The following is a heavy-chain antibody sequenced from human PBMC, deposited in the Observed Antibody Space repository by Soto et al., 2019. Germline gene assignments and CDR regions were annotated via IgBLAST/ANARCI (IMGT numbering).Heavy chain of an antibody. V-gene: IGHV3-21*01. D-gene: IGHD4-4*01. CDR3: ARDSNNSKYGMEV. J-gene: IGHJ6*01. Sequence: VGSLRLSCACSVFTFSTYSINCVRHPPGKGLEWVSSISSSGDYIHYADSVKGRFTISRDNAKNSLFLQMNSLRAEDTAVYYCARDSNNSKYGMEVLGQGTTVNVSS. CDR2: ISSSGDYI. CDR1: VFTFSTYS.